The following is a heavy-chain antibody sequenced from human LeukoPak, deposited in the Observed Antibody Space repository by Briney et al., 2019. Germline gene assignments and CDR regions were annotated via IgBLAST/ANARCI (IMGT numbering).Heavy chain of an antibody. J-gene: IGHJ4*02. Sequence: GGSLRLSCAASGFTFSSYSMNWVRQAPGKGLEWVSSISSGSSYIYYTDSVKGRFTISRDNSKNTLYLQMNSLRAEDTAVYYCATPPTVTRNYWGQGTLVTVSS. CDR2: ISSGSSYI. D-gene: IGHD4-17*01. CDR1: GFTFSSYS. V-gene: IGHV3-21*04. CDR3: ATPPTVTRNY.